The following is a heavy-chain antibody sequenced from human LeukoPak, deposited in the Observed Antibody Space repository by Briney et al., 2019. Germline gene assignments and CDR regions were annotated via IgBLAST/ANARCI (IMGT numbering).Heavy chain of an antibody. D-gene: IGHD3-22*01. CDR2: IIPIFGTA. CDR3: AREPMIGSHWFDP. J-gene: IGHJ5*02. CDR1: GGTFSSYA. V-gene: IGHV1-69*05. Sequence: SVKVPCKASGGTFSSYAISWVRQAPGQGLEWMGGIIPIFGTANYAQKFQGRVTITTDESTSTAYMELSSLRSEDTAVYYCAREPMIGSHWFDPWGQGTLVTVSS.